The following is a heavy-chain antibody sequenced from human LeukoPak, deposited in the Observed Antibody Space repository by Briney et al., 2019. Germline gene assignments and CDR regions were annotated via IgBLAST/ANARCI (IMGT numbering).Heavy chain of an antibody. CDR3: ARQSTSSGYYLFDS. CDR2: IYPGDSDT. V-gene: IGHV5-51*01. J-gene: IGHJ4*02. Sequence: KFGESLKISCKGSGNSFTSHWIGWVRQMPGKGLEWMGIIYPGDSDTRYSPSFQGQVTISVDKSISTAYLHWSSLKASDTAMYYCARQSTSSGYYLFDSWGQGTLVTVSS. D-gene: IGHD3-22*01. CDR1: GNSFTSHW.